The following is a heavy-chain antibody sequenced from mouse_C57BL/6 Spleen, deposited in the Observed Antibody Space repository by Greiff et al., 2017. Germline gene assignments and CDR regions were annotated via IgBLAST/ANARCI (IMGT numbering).Heavy chain of an antibody. J-gene: IGHJ4*01. Sequence: EVQLQQSGGGLVQPGGSMKLSCVASGFTFSNYWMNWVRQSPEQGLEWVAQIRLKSDNYATHYAESVKGRFTISRDDSKSSVYLQMNNLRAEDTGIYYCTGGDSTVVALYYAMDYWGQGTSVTVSS. CDR3: TGGDSTVVALYYAMDY. CDR2: IRLKSDNYAT. CDR1: GFTFSNYW. V-gene: IGHV6-3*01. D-gene: IGHD1-1*01.